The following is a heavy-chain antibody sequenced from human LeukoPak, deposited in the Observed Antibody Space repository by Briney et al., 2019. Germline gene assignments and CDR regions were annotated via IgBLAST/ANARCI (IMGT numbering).Heavy chain of an antibody. V-gene: IGHV1-3*01. CDR2: INAGNGNT. Sequence: GGSLRLSCAASGFTFSSYGMHWVRQAPGQRLEWMGWINAGNGNTKYSQKFQGRVTITRDTSASTAYMELSSLRSEDTAVYYCARVAPLWGPYYYGMDVWGQGTTVTVSS. D-gene: IGHD3-10*01. CDR3: ARVAPLWGPYYYGMDV. CDR1: GFTFSSYG. J-gene: IGHJ6*02.